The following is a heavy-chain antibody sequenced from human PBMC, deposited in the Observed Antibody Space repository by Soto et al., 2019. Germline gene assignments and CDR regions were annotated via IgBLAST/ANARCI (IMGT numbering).Heavy chain of an antibody. V-gene: IGHV3-30*18. J-gene: IGHJ4*02. CDR3: AKDRLRYSSGWYQDDY. CDR2: ISYDGSNK. Sequence: GGSLRLSCAASGFTFSSYGMHWVRQAPGKGLEWVAVISYDGSNKYYADSVKGRFTISRDNSKNTLYLQMNSLRAEDTAVYYCAKDRLRYSSGWYQDDYWGQGTLVTVSS. D-gene: IGHD6-19*01. CDR1: GFTFSSYG.